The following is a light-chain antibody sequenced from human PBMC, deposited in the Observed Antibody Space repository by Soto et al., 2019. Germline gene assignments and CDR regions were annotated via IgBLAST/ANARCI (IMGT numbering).Light chain of an antibody. Sequence: EIVLTQSPGTLSLSPGERATLSCRASQSVSSSYLAWYQQKPGQAPRLLIYGASSRATGIPDRFSGSGSGTDFTLTISRVEPEDFAVYCCQQYGSSPRTFGQGTKVEI. CDR2: GAS. V-gene: IGKV3-20*01. CDR1: QSVSSSY. J-gene: IGKJ1*01. CDR3: QQYGSSPRT.